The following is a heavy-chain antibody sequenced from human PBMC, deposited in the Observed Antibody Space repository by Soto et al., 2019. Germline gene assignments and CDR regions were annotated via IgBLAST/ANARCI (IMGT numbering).Heavy chain of an antibody. D-gene: IGHD6-19*01. CDR2: IYYSGST. CDR1: GGSISSGGYY. Sequence: PSETLSLTCTVSGGSISSGGYYWSWIRQHPGKGLGWIGYIYYSGSTYYNPSLKSRVTISVDTSKNQLSLKLSSVTAADTAVYYGARNSRWDKNWFAPWGQGTLVTLSS. V-gene: IGHV4-31*03. J-gene: IGHJ5*02. CDR3: ARNSRWDKNWFAP.